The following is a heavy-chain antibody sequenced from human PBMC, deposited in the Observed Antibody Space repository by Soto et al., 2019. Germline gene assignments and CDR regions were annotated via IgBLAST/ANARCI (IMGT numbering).Heavy chain of an antibody. CDR1: GDSVSSNSAA. V-gene: IGHV6-1*01. CDR3: ARVDQTGTANWFDP. J-gene: IGHJ5*02. Sequence: QTLSLTCAISGDSVSSNSAAWNWIRQSPSRGLEWLGRTYYRSKWYNDCAVSVKSRITINPDTSKNQFSLQLNSVTPEDTAVYYCARVDQTGTANWFDPSGQGTLLTVSS. CDR2: TYYRSKWYN. D-gene: IGHD1-1*01.